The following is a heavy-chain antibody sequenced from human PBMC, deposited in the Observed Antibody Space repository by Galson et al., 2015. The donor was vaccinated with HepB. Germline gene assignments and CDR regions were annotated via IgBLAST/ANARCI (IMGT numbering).Heavy chain of an antibody. D-gene: IGHD3-22*01. CDR3: TGNYYDQKGAYFDL. V-gene: IGHV3-73*01. CDR1: GFTFSDSA. CDR2: IRSKANSYAT. Sequence: SLRLSCAASGFTFSDSAMHWVRQASGKGLEWVGRIRSKANSYATAYAASVKGRFTISRDDSKNTACLQMNSLKPEDTAVYYCTGNYYDQKGAYFDLWGRGTLVTVSS. J-gene: IGHJ2*01.